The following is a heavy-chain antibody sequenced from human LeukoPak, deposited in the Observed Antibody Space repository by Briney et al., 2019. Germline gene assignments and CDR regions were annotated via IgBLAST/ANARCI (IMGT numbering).Heavy chain of an antibody. CDR3: ARDRQSYFDY. J-gene: IGHJ4*02. CDR1: GFTVSSNY. D-gene: IGHD5-24*01. CDR2: IYSGGST. Sequence: GGSLRLSCAASGFTVSSNYMSWVRQAPGKGLEWVSVIYSGGSTYYADSVKGRFTIFRDNSKNTLYLQMNSLRAEDTAVYYCARDRQSYFDYWGQGTLVTASS. V-gene: IGHV3-66*01.